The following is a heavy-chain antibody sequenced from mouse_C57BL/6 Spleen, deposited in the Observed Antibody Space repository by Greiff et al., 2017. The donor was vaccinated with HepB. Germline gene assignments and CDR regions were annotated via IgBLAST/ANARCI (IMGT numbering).Heavy chain of an antibody. CDR3: ARGGTAQATGFAY. V-gene: IGHV1-82*01. Sequence: QVQLQQSGPELVKPGASVKISCKASGYAFSSSWMNWVKQSPGKGLEWIGRIYPGDGDTNYNGKFKGKATLTADKSSSTAYMQLSSLTSEDSAVYFCARGGTAQATGFAYWGQGTLVTVSA. D-gene: IGHD3-2*02. CDR1: GYAFSSSW. J-gene: IGHJ3*01. CDR2: IYPGDGDT.